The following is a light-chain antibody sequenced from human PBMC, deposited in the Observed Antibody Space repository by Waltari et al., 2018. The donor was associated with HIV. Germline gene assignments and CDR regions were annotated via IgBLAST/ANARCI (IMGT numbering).Light chain of an antibody. CDR2: GTS. Sequence: EIVLTQSPGTLSLSPGERVTLSCRASQSVRSSSLVWYQQKPGQAPRLLSYGTSSRAPGIPDRFSGSGSGTDFTLTISRLDPEDFAVYYCQQYGSSVTFGQGTRLEIK. CDR3: QQYGSSVT. V-gene: IGKV3-20*01. CDR1: QSVRSSS. J-gene: IGKJ5*01.